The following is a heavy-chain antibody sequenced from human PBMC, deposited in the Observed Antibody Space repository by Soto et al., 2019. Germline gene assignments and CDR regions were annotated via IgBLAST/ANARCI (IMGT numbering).Heavy chain of an antibody. J-gene: IGHJ4*02. V-gene: IGHV3-53*01. CDR1: EFTVSGNH. D-gene: IGHD5-18*01. CDR2: IYAGGTT. CDR3: ARVWPPQYTYGYSFDY. Sequence: GGSLRLSCAASEFTVSGNHMSWVRQAPGKGLEWVSIIYAGGTTYYADSVKGRFTISRDNSKNTLYLQMNSLRAEDTALYYCARVWPPQYTYGYSFDYWGQGTLVTVSS.